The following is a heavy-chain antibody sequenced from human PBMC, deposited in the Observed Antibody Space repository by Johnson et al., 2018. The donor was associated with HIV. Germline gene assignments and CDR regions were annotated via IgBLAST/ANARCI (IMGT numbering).Heavy chain of an antibody. CDR3: AKDDNLGVWYSDAFDV. J-gene: IGHJ3*01. CDR1: GFTVSGNY. Sequence: QVQLVESGGGVVQPGGSLRLSYAASGFTVSGNYMHWVRQPPGKGLEWVAFIAHDESITHYADSVKGRFTMSRDNSKNTLYLHMKSLRPEDTSIYYCAKDDNLGVWYSDAFDVWGQGTVVTVSS. D-gene: IGHD6-19*01. V-gene: IGHV3-30*02. CDR2: IAHDESIT.